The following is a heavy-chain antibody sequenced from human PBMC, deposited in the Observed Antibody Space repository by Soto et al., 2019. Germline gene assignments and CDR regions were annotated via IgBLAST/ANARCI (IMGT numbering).Heavy chain of an antibody. CDR3: ARVAELVGGYYYMDV. CDR2: IYYSGST. Sequence: PSETLSLTCTVSGDSLSTGSYYWSWIRQSPGKGPEWIGSIYYSGSTNYNPSLKSRVTISLDTSKNQFSLKLSSVTAADTAVYYCARVAELVGGYYYMDVWGKGTTVTVSS. V-gene: IGHV4-61*01. D-gene: IGHD2-15*01. CDR1: GDSLSTGSYY. J-gene: IGHJ6*03.